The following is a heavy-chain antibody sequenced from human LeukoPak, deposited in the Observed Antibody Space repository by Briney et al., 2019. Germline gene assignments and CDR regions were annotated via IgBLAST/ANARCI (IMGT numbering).Heavy chain of an antibody. CDR1: GGTFSSYA. CDR3: ARIQTLMVYAPRYGMDV. J-gene: IGHJ6*02. CDR2: IIPIFGTA. D-gene: IGHD2-8*01. Sequence: ASVKVSCKASGGTFSSYAISWVRQAPGQGLEWMGGIIPIFGTANYAQKFQGRVTITADESTSTAYMELSSLRSEDTAVYYCARIQTLMVYAPRYGMDVWGQGTTVTVSS. V-gene: IGHV1-69*13.